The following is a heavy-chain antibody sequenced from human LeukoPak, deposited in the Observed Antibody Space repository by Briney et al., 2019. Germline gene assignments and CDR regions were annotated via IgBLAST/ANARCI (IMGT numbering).Heavy chain of an antibody. CDR3: AMNWGTGRTLDY. CDR1: GGSFSSYY. CDR2: INHSGGT. D-gene: IGHD7-27*01. V-gene: IGHV4-34*01. J-gene: IGHJ4*02. Sequence: SETLSLTCAVYGGSFSSYYWSWIRQPPGKGLEWIGEINHSGGTNYNPSLKSRVTISVDTPRNQFSLKLSSVTAADTAVYYCAMNWGTGRTLDYWGQGTLVTVSS.